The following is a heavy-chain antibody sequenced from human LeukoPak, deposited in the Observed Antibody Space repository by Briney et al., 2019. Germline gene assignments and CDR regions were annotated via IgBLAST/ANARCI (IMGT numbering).Heavy chain of an antibody. CDR1: GFTFSSYW. CDR2: IKSDGSST. Sequence: GGSLRLSCAGSGFTFSSYWMHWVRQAPGKGLVWVSRIKSDGSSTSYADSVKGRFTIARDNAKNTLYLQMNSLRPEDTAVYYCARNDYLQDWGQGTLVTVPS. CDR3: ARNDYLQD. V-gene: IGHV3-74*01. J-gene: IGHJ1*01.